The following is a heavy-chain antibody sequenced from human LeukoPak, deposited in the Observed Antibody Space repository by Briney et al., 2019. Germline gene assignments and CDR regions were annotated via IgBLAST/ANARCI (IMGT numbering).Heavy chain of an antibody. CDR3: ARGFATMVRGVVLDF. D-gene: IGHD3-10*01. J-gene: IGHJ4*02. Sequence: SETLSLTCAVYGGSFSGYYWSWIRQPPGKGLEWIGEINHSGSTNHNPSLKSRVTISVDTSKNQFSLKLSSVTAADTAVYYCARGFATMVRGVVLDFWGQGTLVTVSS. CDR2: INHSGST. V-gene: IGHV4-34*01. CDR1: GGSFSGYY.